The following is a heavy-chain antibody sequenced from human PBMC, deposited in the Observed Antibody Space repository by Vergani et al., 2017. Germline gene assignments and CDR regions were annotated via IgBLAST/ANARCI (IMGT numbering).Heavy chain of an antibody. CDR3: ARGQLAYYFDY. CDR1: GGSISSYY. V-gene: IGHV4-59*01. CDR2: IYYSGST. D-gene: IGHD6-13*01. J-gene: IGHJ4*02. Sequence: QLQLQESGPGLVKPSETLSLTCTVSGGSISSYYWSWIRQPPGKGLEWIGYIYYSGSTNYNPSLKSRVTISVDTSKNQFSLKLSSVTAADTAVYYCARGQLAYYFDYWGQGTLVTVSS.